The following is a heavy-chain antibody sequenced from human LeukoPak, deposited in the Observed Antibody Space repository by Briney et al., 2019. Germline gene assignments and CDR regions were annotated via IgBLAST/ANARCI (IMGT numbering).Heavy chain of an antibody. CDR1: GFTFSSYA. CDR2: ISGSGGST. CDR3: AKYHITMVRGVNFCYDMDF. Sequence: GGSLRLSCAASGFTFSSYAMSRVRQAPGKGLEWVSAISGSGGSTYYADSVKGRFTISRDNSKNRLYLQMNSLRAEDTAVYYCAKYHITMVRGVNFCYDMDFWGKGTTVTVSS. D-gene: IGHD3-10*01. V-gene: IGHV3-23*01. J-gene: IGHJ6*04.